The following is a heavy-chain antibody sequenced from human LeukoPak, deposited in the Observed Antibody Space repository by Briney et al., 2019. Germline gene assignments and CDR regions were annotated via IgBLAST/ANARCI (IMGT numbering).Heavy chain of an antibody. CDR1: GYSFTSYW. J-gene: IGHJ4*02. CDR2: IYPGDSDT. Sequence: GESLKISCKGSGYSFTSYWIGWVRQMPGKGLEWMGIIYPGDSDTRYSPSFQGQVTISADKSISTAYLQWSSLKASDTAMYYCARYCSGGGCQNEYFDYWGQGTLVTVSS. CDR3: ARYCSGGGCQNEYFDY. D-gene: IGHD2-15*01. V-gene: IGHV5-51*01.